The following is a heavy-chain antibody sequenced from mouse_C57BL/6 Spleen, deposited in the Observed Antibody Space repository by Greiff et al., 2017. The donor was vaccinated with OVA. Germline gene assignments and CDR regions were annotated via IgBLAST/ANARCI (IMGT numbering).Heavy chain of an antibody. D-gene: IGHD1-1*01. CDR1: GFTFSDYG. CDR2: ISSGSSTI. J-gene: IGHJ4*01. Sequence: EVHLVESGGGLVKPGGSLKLSCAASGFTFSDYGMHWVRQAPEKGLEWVAYISSGSSTIYYADTVKGRFTISRDNAKNTLFLQMTSLRSEDTAMYYCAKGSITTVVATTMDYWGQGTSVTVSS. V-gene: IGHV5-17*01. CDR3: AKGSITTVVATTMDY.